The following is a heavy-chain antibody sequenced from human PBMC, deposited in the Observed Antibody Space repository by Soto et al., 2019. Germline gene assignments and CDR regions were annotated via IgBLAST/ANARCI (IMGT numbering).Heavy chain of an antibody. D-gene: IGHD2-21*01. CDR2: IIPIFGTA. V-gene: IGHV1-69*13. CDR1: GGTFSSYA. J-gene: IGHJ6*02. CDR3: ARGGGDGSNYYYGMDV. Sequence: GASVKVSCKASGGTFSSYAISWVRQAPGQGLEWMGGIIPIFGTANYAQKFQGRVTITADESTSTAYMELSSLRSEDTAVYYCARGGGDGSNYYYGMDVWGQGTTVTVSS.